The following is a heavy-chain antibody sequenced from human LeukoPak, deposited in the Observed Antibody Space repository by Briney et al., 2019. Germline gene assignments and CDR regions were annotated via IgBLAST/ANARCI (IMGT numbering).Heavy chain of an antibody. CDR3: ATGPYSSSWRVRVYYYYGMDV. Sequence: SVKVSCKASGGTFSSYAISWVRQAPGQGLEWMGGIIPIFGTANYAQKFQGRVTITADESTSTAYMELSSLGSEDTAVYYCATGPYSSSWRVRVYYYYGMDVWGQGTTVTVSS. V-gene: IGHV1-69*13. J-gene: IGHJ6*02. D-gene: IGHD6-13*01. CDR1: GGTFSSYA. CDR2: IIPIFGTA.